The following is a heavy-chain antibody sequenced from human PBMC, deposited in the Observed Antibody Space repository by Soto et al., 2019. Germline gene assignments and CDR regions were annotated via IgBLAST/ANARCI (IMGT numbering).Heavy chain of an antibody. CDR3: ARDFVRGNSVRREAFDI. Sequence: QLHLVQSGAEVKQPGSSVRVSCKASGGTFSNAAISWVRQAPGQGLQWLGGVIPIYNTALYKQNFQSRDTITADESTNTAYIELTGLTSDDTGMYFCARDFVRGNSVRREAFDIWGQGTVLIVSS. CDR2: VIPIYNTA. V-gene: IGHV1-69*01. J-gene: IGHJ3*02. CDR1: GGTFSNAA. D-gene: IGHD5-12*01.